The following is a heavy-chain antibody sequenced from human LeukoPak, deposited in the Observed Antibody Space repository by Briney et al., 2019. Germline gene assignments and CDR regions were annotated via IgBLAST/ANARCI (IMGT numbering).Heavy chain of an antibody. D-gene: IGHD6-13*01. CDR3: AKVRGYSSSWFMGLYAFDI. Sequence: PGGSLRLSCAASGFTFDDYAMHWVRQAPGKGLEWVSLISGDGGSTYYADSVKGRFTISRDNSKNSLYLQMNSLRTEETALYYCAKVRGYSSSWFMGLYAFDIWGQGTMVTVSS. CDR1: GFTFDDYA. CDR2: ISGDGGST. J-gene: IGHJ3*02. V-gene: IGHV3-43*02.